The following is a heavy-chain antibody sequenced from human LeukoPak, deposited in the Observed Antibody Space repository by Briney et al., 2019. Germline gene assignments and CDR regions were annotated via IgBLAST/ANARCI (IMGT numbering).Heavy chain of an antibody. D-gene: IGHD4-23*01. CDR1: GFTVSGNY. V-gene: IGHV3-53*01. Sequence: GGSLRLSCAASGFTVSGNYMTWVRQAPGKGLEWVSVIYSGGSIYYGDSVKGRFTISRDNSKNTLYLQMNSLRAEDTAVYYCARDAANDYGGKEDYWGQGTLVTVSS. CDR2: IYSGGSI. CDR3: ARDAANDYGGKEDY. J-gene: IGHJ4*02.